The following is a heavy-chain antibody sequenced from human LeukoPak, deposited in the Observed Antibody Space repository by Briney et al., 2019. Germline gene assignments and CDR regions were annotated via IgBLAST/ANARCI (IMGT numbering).Heavy chain of an antibody. D-gene: IGHD5-24*01. CDR2: ISGSGGST. Sequence: GGPLRLSCAASGFTFSSYAMSWVPQAPGKGLEWFSAISGSGGSTYYADSVKGRFTISRDNSKNTLYLQMNSLRAEDTAVYYCAKIERWLQLLAVDYWGQGTLVTVSS. CDR1: GFTFSSYA. CDR3: AKIERWLQLLAVDY. J-gene: IGHJ4*02. V-gene: IGHV3-23*01.